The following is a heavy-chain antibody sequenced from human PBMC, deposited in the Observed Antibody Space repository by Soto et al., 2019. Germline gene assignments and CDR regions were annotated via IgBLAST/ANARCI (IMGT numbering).Heavy chain of an antibody. CDR3: AKGDDYVWGSYRYPDY. CDR2: ISGSGGST. Sequence: GGSLRLSCAASGFTFSSYAMSWVRQAPGKGLEWVSAISGSGGSTYYADSVKGRFTISRDNSKNTLYLQMNSLRAEDTAVYYCAKGDDYVWGSYRYPDYWGQGTLVTVSS. D-gene: IGHD3-16*02. CDR1: GFTFSSYA. J-gene: IGHJ4*02. V-gene: IGHV3-23*01.